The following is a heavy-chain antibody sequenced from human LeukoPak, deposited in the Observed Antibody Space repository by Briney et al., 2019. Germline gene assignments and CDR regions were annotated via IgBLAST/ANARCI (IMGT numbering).Heavy chain of an antibody. J-gene: IGHJ4*02. CDR2: INHSGTT. Sequence: SETLSLTCAVYGGSFSGYYWNWIRQPPGKGLEWIGEINHSGTTNYSPSLKSRVTILVDTSKNQFSLKLTSVTAADTAVYYCARAPLCDYWGQGTLVTVSS. V-gene: IGHV4-34*01. CDR3: ARAPLCDY. CDR1: GGSFSGYY.